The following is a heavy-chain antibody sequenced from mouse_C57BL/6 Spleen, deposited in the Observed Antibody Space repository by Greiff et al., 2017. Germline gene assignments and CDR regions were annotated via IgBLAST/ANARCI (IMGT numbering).Heavy chain of an antibody. J-gene: IGHJ2*01. Sequence: VQLQQPGAELVRPGSSVKLSCKASGYTFTSYWMHWVKQRPIQGLEWIGNIDPSDSETHYNQKFKDKATLTVDKSSSTAYMQLSSLTSEDSAVYYCASHGSSYWGFDYWGQGTTLTVSS. D-gene: IGHD1-1*01. CDR3: ASHGSSYWGFDY. V-gene: IGHV1-52*01. CDR1: GYTFTSYW. CDR2: IDPSDSET.